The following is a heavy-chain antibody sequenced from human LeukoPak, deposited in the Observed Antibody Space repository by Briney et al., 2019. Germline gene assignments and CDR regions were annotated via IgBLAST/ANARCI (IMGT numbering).Heavy chain of an antibody. CDR1: GGTFSSYA. Sequence: SVKVSSKASGGTFSSYAISWVRQAPGQGLEWMGGIIPIFGTANYAQKFQGRVTITADKSTSTAYMELSSLRSEDTAVYYCARDNGWQYCSGGSCYLLDYWGQGILVTVSS. CDR2: IIPIFGTA. J-gene: IGHJ4*02. V-gene: IGHV1-69*06. CDR3: ARDNGWQYCSGGSCYLLDY. D-gene: IGHD2-15*01.